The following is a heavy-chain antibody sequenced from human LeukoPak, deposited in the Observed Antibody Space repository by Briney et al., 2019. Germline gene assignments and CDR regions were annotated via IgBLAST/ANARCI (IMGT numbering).Heavy chain of an antibody. Sequence: ASVKVSCKASGYTFTGYFVHWVRQAPGHGPESMGWIHPNSGGTNYAQHFQGRVTMTRDTSISTAYMELSSLRSDDTAVYYCARGGTDYSNRLLDYWGQGTLITVSS. V-gene: IGHV1-2*02. J-gene: IGHJ4*02. D-gene: IGHD4-11*01. CDR1: GYTFTGYF. CDR2: IHPNSGGT. CDR3: ARGGTDYSNRLLDY.